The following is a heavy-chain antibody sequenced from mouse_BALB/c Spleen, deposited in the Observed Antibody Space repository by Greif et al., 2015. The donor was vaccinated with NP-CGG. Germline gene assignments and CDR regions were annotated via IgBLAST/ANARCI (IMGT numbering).Heavy chain of an antibody. V-gene: IGHV5-6*01. CDR3: ARQRNDYVDY. CDR2: ISSGGSYT. Sequence: EVKLMESGGDLVKPGGSLKLSCAASGFTFSSYGMSWVRQTPDKRLEWVATISSGGSYTYYPDSVKGRFTISRDNAKNTLYLQMSSLKSEDTAMYYCARQRNDYVDYWGQGTSVTVSS. D-gene: IGHD2-4*01. J-gene: IGHJ4*01. CDR1: GFTFSSYG.